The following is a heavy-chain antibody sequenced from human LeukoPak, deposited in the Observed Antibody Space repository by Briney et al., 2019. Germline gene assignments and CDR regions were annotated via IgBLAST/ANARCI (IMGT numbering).Heavy chain of an antibody. CDR1: GFTFDDYA. CDR3: AKAAGLGWLQFVDY. J-gene: IGHJ4*02. Sequence: AGGSLRLSCAASGFTFDDYAMHWVRQAPGKGLEWVSGISWNSGSIGYADSVKGRFTISRDNAKNSLYLQMNSLRAEDTALYYCAKAAGLGWLQFVDYWGQGTLVTVSS. CDR2: ISWNSGSI. D-gene: IGHD5-24*01. V-gene: IGHV3-9*01.